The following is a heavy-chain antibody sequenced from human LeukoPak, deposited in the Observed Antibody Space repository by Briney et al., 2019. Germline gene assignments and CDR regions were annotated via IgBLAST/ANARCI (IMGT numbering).Heavy chain of an antibody. Sequence: GGSLRLSCAASGFTFSGYAMHWVRQAPGKGLEWVAVISYDGSNEYYADSVKGRFTISRDNAKSSLFLQMNSLRAEDTAVYYCARVGGHCTSTSCPPPDYWGQGTLVTVSS. V-gene: IGHV3-30-3*01. CDR1: GFTFSGYA. CDR2: ISYDGSNE. CDR3: ARVGGHCTSTSCPPPDY. J-gene: IGHJ4*02. D-gene: IGHD2-2*01.